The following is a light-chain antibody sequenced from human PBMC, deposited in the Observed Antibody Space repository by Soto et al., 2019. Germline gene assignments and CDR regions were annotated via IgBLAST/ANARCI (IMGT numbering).Light chain of an antibody. CDR3: QSYDSSKGL. J-gene: IGLJ2*01. CDR1: SGRIASNY. Sequence: NFMLTQPHSVSESPGKTVTTSCTRSSGRIASNYVQWYQQRPGSAPTTVIYEDNQRPSGVPDRFSGAIDSSSNSASLTISGLKTADEAGYCCQSYDSSKGLFGGGTKLTGL. V-gene: IGLV6-57*03. CDR2: EDN.